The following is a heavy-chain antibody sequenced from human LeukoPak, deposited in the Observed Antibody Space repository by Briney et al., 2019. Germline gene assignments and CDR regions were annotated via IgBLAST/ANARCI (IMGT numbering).Heavy chain of an antibody. D-gene: IGHD6-6*01. V-gene: IGHV4-30-4*08. CDR1: GGSISSGDYY. Sequence: SQTLSLTCIVSGGSISSGDYYWSWIRQHPGKGLEWIGYIYTSGSTNYNPSLKSRVTISVDTSKNQFSLKLSSVTAADTAVYYCARSGIAARHGFDYWGQGTLVTVSS. J-gene: IGHJ4*02. CDR2: IYTSGST. CDR3: ARSGIAARHGFDY.